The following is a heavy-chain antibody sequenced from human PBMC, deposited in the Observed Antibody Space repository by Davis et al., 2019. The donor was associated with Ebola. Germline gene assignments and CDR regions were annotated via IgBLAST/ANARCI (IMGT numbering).Heavy chain of an antibody. Sequence: GESLKISCAASGFTFSSYEMNWVRQAPGKGLEWVSYISSSGSTIYYADSVKGRFTISRDNAKNSLYLQMNSLRAEDTAVYYFARESMGDYYDSSGYFDAFDIWGQGTMVAVSS. CDR1: GFTFSSYE. CDR3: ARESMGDYYDSSGYFDAFDI. J-gene: IGHJ3*02. D-gene: IGHD3-22*01. CDR2: ISSSGSTI. V-gene: IGHV3-48*03.